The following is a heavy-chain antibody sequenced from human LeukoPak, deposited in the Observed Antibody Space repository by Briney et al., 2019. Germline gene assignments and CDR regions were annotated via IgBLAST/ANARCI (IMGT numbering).Heavy chain of an antibody. CDR2: INPSGGST. CDR3: ARDPRPSYDSSDYYYPGDY. CDR1: GYTFTSYY. V-gene: IGHV1-46*01. J-gene: IGHJ4*02. Sequence: ASVKVSCKASGYTFTSYYMHWVRQAPGQGLEWMAIINPSGGSTRYAQKFQGRVPMTRDTSTNTVYMELSSLRSEDTAVYYCARDPRPSYDSSDYYYPGDYWGQGTLVTVS. D-gene: IGHD3-22*01.